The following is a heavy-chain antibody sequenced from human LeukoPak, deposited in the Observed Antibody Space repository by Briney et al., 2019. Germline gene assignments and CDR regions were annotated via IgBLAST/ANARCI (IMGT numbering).Heavy chain of an antibody. CDR2: ISAYNGDT. Sequence: ASVKVSCKASGYTFTSYGISWVRQAPGQGLEWMGWISAYNGDTNYAQKLQGRVTMTTDTSTSTAYMELRSLRSDDTAVYYCAREGSSSWPYYFPYYFDYWGQGTLVTVSS. V-gene: IGHV1-18*01. CDR1: GYTFTSYG. J-gene: IGHJ4*02. D-gene: IGHD6-13*01. CDR3: AREGSSSWPYYFPYYFDY.